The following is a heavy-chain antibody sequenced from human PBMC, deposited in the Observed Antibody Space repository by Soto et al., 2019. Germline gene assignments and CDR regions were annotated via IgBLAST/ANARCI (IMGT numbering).Heavy chain of an antibody. D-gene: IGHD1-26*01. CDR3: VKDSWSGSYH. Sequence: VGPLRLSCSASGFTCSSYAMHWVRQAPGKGLEYVSAISSNGGSTYYADSVKGRFTISRDNSKNTLYLQMSSLRAEDTAVYYCVKDSWSGSYHWGQGTLVTVSS. J-gene: IGHJ5*02. CDR2: ISSNGGST. V-gene: IGHV3-64D*08. CDR1: GFTCSSYA.